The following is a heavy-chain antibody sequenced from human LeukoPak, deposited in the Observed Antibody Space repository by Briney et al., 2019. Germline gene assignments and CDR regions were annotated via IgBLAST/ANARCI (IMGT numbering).Heavy chain of an antibody. CDR3: ATPRSPLYCSSTSCYEAAFDI. CDR2: IIPIFGTA. D-gene: IGHD2-2*01. Sequence: GASVKVSCKASGGTFSSYAISWVRQAPGQGLEWMGGIIPIFGTANYAQKFQGRVTITTDESTSTAYMELSRLRSDDTAVYYCATPRSPLYCSSTSCYEAAFDIWGQGTMVTVSS. V-gene: IGHV1-69*05. CDR1: GGTFSSYA. J-gene: IGHJ3*02.